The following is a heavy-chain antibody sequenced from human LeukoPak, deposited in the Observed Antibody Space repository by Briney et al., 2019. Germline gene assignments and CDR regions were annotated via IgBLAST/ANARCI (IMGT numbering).Heavy chain of an antibody. J-gene: IGHJ6*02. D-gene: IGHD6-19*01. CDR1: GFTFDDYA. CDR2: ISWNSGSI. V-gene: IGHV3-9*01. Sequence: GGSLRLSCAASGFTFDDYAMHWVRQAPGKGLEWVSGISWNSGSIGYADSVKGRFTISRDNAKNSLYLQMNSLRAEDTALYYCAKEVAVAGKGGHYYYGMDVWGQGTTVTVSS. CDR3: AKEVAVAGKGGHYYYGMDV.